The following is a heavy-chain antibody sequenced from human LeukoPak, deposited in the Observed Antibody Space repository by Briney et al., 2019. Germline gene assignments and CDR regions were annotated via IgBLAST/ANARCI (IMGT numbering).Heavy chain of an antibody. CDR2: IYYSGST. CDR1: GGSISSYY. Sequence: SETLSLTCTVSGGSISSYYWSWIRQPPRKGLEWIGYIYYSGSTNYNPSLKSRVTISVDTSKNQFSLKLSSVTAADTAVYYCARLVPAARPYYGMDVWGQGTTVTVSS. V-gene: IGHV4-59*08. J-gene: IGHJ6*02. D-gene: IGHD2-2*01. CDR3: ARLVPAARPYYGMDV.